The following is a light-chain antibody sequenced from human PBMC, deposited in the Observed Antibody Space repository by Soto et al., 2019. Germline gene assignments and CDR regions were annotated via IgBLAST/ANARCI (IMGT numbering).Light chain of an antibody. CDR1: SSDVGTYDF. CDR2: GVS. J-gene: IGLJ3*02. CDR3: CSYVDTDTWV. Sequence: QSVLTQPRSVSGSPGQSVTISCTGTSSDVGTYDFVSWYQQHPGKAPRLMISGVSERPSGVPDRFSGSKSGNTASLTISGLQAEDEADYYCCSYVDTDTWVFGGGTKLTVL. V-gene: IGLV2-11*01.